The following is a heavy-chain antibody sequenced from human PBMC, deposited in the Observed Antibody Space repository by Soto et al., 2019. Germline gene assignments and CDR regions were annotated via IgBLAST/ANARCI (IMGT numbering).Heavy chain of an antibody. V-gene: IGHV4-31*03. D-gene: IGHD4-17*01. J-gene: IGHJ6*02. CDR2: IYYSGST. CDR3: AREVQPSIYGDYDLDSGSSPYGMDV. Sequence: SETLSLTCTVSGGSISSGGYYWSWIRQHPGKGLEWIGYIYYSGSTYYNPSLKSRVTISVDTSKNQFSLKLSSVTAADTAVYYCAREVQPSIYGDYDLDSGSSPYGMDVWGQGTTVTVSS. CDR1: GGSISSGGYY.